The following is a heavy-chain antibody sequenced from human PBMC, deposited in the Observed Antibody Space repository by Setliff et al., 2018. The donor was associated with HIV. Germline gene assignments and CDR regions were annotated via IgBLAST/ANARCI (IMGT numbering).Heavy chain of an antibody. CDR2: IYYSGST. J-gene: IGHJ3*02. CDR3: ARSKTFYDFWGGYYTHGAFKI. CDR1: GGSINSYF. D-gene: IGHD3-3*01. Sequence: PSETLSLTCTVSGGSINSYFWHWIRQPPGKGLEWIGYIYYSGSTNYNPSLKSRVTISVDTSKNQLSLKLSSVTAADTAVYYCARSKTFYDFWGGYYTHGAFKIWGLGTMVTVSS. V-gene: IGHV4-59*01.